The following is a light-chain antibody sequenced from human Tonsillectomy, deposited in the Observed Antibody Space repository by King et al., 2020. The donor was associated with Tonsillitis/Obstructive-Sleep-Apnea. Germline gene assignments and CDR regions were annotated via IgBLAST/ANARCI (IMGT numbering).Light chain of an antibody. V-gene: IGKV1-39*01. Sequence: VPSRFSGSGFGTPFILTISSLQPEDFATYYCQQSYTTLTFGGGTKVEIK. CDR3: QQSYTTLT. J-gene: IGKJ4*01.